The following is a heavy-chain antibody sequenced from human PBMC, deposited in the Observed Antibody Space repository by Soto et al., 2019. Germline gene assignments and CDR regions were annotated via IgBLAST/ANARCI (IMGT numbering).Heavy chain of an antibody. D-gene: IGHD1-7*01. CDR3: AGGTGTSWFDP. CDR1: GYTFTANY. Sequence: ASVKVSCKASGYTFTANYIHWVRQAPGQGLEWMGWINSNSGGTKYAQNFQGRVTLTRDTSISTVYMDLSRLISDDTAVYYCAGGTGTSWFDPWGQGTLVTVPQ. J-gene: IGHJ5*02. V-gene: IGHV1-2*02. CDR2: INSNSGGT.